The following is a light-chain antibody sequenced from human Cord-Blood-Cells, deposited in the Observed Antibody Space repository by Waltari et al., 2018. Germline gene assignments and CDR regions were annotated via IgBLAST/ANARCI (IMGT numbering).Light chain of an antibody. CDR2: GAS. V-gene: IGKV3-15*01. J-gene: IGKJ2*01. Sequence: EIVMTQSPATLSVSPGERATLSCRASHSVSSNLAWYQQKHGQAARLLIYGASTRATRIPARFSGSGSGTEFTLTISSLQSEDFAVYYCQQYNNWPQTFGQGTKLEIK. CDR3: QQYNNWPQT. CDR1: HSVSSN.